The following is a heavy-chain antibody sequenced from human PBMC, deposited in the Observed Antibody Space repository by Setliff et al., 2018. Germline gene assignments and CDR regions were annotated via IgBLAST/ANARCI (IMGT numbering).Heavy chain of an antibody. V-gene: IGHV4-4*09. J-gene: IGHJ6*03. CDR3: ARAYYYGSGNSHKYYMDV. CDR2: FYHSGSM. CDR1: GGSISSDI. Sequence: SETLSLTCTVSGGSISSDIWSWIRQPPGKGLEWIGYFYHSGSMNYNPSLKGRVTMSVDTSNNQLSLKLTSVSAADTAVYYCARAYYYGSGNSHKYYMDVWGKGTAVTVSS. D-gene: IGHD3-10*01.